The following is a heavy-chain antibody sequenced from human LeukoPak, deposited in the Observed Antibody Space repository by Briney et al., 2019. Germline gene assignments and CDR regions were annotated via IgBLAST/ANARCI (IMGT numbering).Heavy chain of an antibody. CDR1: GLAFSSYG. V-gene: IGHV3-30*02. D-gene: IGHD6-13*01. Sequence: PGGSLRLSCAASGLAFSSYGMHWVRPAPGKGLEWVAFIRYDGSNKYYADSVKDRFTNSRDKSKNTLYLHMNSLRARDTAVYYCAKDSLVVAAVGTYFDYWGQGTLVTVSS. CDR3: AKDSLVVAAVGTYFDY. CDR2: IRYDGSNK. J-gene: IGHJ4*02.